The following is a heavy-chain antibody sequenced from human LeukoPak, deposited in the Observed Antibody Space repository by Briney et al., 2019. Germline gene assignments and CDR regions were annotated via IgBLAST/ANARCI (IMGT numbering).Heavy chain of an antibody. CDR1: GFTFSSSG. D-gene: IGHD6-13*01. CDR2: ITSDGTST. Sequence: GGSLRLSCAASGFTFSSSGMHWVRQAPGQGLVWVARITSDGTSTSYAESVKGRFTISRDNAKNTLYLQMNSLRAEDTAVYYCAKDPLAAAGLDYFDYWGQGTLVTVSS. V-gene: IGHV3-74*03. CDR3: AKDPLAAAGLDYFDY. J-gene: IGHJ4*02.